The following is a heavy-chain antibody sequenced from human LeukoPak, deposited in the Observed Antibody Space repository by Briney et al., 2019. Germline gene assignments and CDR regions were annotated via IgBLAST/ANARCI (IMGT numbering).Heavy chain of an antibody. V-gene: IGHV4-59*12. J-gene: IGHJ4*02. CDR1: GGSLSSYF. CDR2: IHNSATT. CDR3: AREVYGSGSYYEVSPGVDY. D-gene: IGHD3-10*01. Sequence: SETLSLTCTVSGGSLSSYFWSWIRQPPGKGLEWIGYIHNSATTNCNPSLKSRVTISLDTAKNQFSLKLSSVTAADTAVYYCAREVYGSGSYYEVSPGVDYWGQGTLVTVSS.